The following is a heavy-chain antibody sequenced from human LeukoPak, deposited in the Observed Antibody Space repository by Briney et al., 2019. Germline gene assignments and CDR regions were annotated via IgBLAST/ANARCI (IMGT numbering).Heavy chain of an antibody. V-gene: IGHV3-21*01. J-gene: IGHJ4*02. CDR1: GFTFSGYS. Sequence: GGSLRLSCAASGFTFSGYSMNWVRQAPGKGLEWVSSISGSSDYIFYADLAKGRFTISRDNAKNSLYLQMNSLRAEDTAVYYCESDLPAATSWGQGTLVTVSS. CDR2: ISGSSDYI. CDR3: ESDLPAATS. D-gene: IGHD2-2*01.